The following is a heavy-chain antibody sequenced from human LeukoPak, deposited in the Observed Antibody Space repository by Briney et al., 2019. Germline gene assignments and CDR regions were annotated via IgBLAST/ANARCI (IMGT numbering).Heavy chain of an antibody. J-gene: IGHJ6*02. CDR2: ISGSGGST. Sequence: PGGSLRLSCAASGFTLSSYVMSWVRQAPGKGLEWVSAISGSGGSTYYADSVKGRFTICRDNSKNTLYLQMNSLRAEDTAVYYCAKVYGGMDVWGQGTTVTVSS. D-gene: IGHD4-23*01. CDR1: GFTLSSYV. CDR3: AKVYGGMDV. V-gene: IGHV3-23*01.